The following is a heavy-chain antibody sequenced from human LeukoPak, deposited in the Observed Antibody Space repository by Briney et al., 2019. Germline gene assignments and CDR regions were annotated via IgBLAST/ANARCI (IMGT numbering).Heavy chain of an antibody. CDR3: ARETPPVGGSHDDYDY. CDR2: ISSSGSAI. D-gene: IGHD1-26*01. V-gene: IGHV3-48*03. CDR1: GFTFSSYE. Sequence: PGGSLRLSCAASGFTFSSYEMNWVRQAPGKGLEWVSYISSSGSAIYYADSVKGRFTISRDNAKNSLYLQMNSLRAEDTAVYYCARETPPVGGSHDDYDYWGQGTLVPVSS. J-gene: IGHJ4*02.